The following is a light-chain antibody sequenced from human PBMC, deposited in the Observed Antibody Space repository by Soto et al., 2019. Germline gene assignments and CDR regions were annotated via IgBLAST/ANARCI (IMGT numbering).Light chain of an antibody. CDR3: AAWDDSLNAYV. Sequence: QSVLTHPPSASGTPGQRVTISCSGSNSNIGSNTVNWYQQLPGTAPRFLIYSDKQRPPGVPERFSGSMSGTSASLAIGGLQSEDEDDYYCAAWDDSLNAYVFGTGTKLTVL. V-gene: IGLV1-44*01. CDR2: SDK. J-gene: IGLJ1*01. CDR1: NSNIGSNT.